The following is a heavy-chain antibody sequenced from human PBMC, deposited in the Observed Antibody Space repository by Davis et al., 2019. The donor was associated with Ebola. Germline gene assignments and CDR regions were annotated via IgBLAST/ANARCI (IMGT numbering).Heavy chain of an antibody. CDR3: ARAMVQGVIIDY. CDR1: GGSISSYY. V-gene: IGHV4-59*08. D-gene: IGHD3-10*01. CDR2: IYYSGST. Sequence: PSETLSLTCTVSGGSISSYYWSWIRQPPGKGLEWIGYIYYSGSTYYNPSLKSRVTISVDTSKNQFSLKLSSVTAADTAVYYCARAMVQGVIIDYWGQGTLVTVSS. J-gene: IGHJ4*02.